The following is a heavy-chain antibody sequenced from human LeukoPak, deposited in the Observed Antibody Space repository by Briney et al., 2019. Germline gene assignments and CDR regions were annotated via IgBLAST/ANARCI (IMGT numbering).Heavy chain of an antibody. CDR3: AKERETYFYDTSGYPIDY. Sequence: GGSLRLSCAASGFTFSSYGIHWVRQAPGKGLEWVAFIRYDGTNKYYADSVKGRFTISRDNSKNTLYLQMNSLRAEDTAVYYCAKERETYFYDTSGYPIDYWGQGTLVTVSS. CDR1: GFTFSSYG. V-gene: IGHV3-30*02. D-gene: IGHD3-22*01. CDR2: IRYDGTNK. J-gene: IGHJ4*02.